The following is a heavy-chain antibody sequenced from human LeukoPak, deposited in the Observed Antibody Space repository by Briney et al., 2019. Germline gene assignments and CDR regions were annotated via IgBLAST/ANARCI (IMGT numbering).Heavy chain of an antibody. V-gene: IGHV5-51*01. Sequence: GESLKIPCKGSGYTFSSYWIAWVRQMPEKGLEWMGIIYPDDSDTRYSPSFQGQVTISADKSINTAYLHWSSLQASDTAVYYCVRSASLQPLETWGQGTLVTVSS. D-gene: IGHD1-14*01. CDR3: VRSASLQPLET. CDR1: GYTFSSYW. J-gene: IGHJ4*02. CDR2: IYPDDSDT.